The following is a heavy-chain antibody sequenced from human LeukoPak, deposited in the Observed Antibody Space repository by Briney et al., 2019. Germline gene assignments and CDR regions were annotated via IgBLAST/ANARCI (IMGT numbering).Heavy chain of an antibody. J-gene: IGHJ6*03. V-gene: IGHV4-61*02. CDR2: IYTSGST. CDR3: ARFGRVYYYYYYMDV. CDR1: GGSISSGSYY. D-gene: IGHD2-15*01. Sequence: ASETLSLTCTVSGGSISSGSYYWSWIRQPAGKGLEWIGRIYTSGSTNYNPSLKSRVTISVDTSKNQFSLKLSSVTAADTAVYYCARFGRVYYYYYYMDVWGKGTTVTVSS.